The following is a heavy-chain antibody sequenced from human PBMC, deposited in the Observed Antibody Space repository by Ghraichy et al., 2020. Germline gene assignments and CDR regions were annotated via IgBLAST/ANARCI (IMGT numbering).Heavy chain of an antibody. D-gene: IGHD4-17*01. J-gene: IGHJ4*02. Sequence: LSLTCAASGFTFSSYSMNWVRQAPGKGLEWVSSIRSSSNYIYYVDSVKGRFTISRDNAKNSLYLQMNSLRAEDTAVYYCARDLYGDYAFDYWGQGTLVTVSS. CDR3: ARDLYGDYAFDY. CDR2: IRSSSNYI. CDR1: GFTFSSYS. V-gene: IGHV3-21*01.